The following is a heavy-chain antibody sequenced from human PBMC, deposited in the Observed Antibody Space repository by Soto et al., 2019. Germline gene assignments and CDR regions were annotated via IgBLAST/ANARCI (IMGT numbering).Heavy chain of an antibody. D-gene: IGHD3-3*01. CDR1: GGSISSSVYY. CDR3: ARLSFLKGSPWHVFAY. CDR2: VYYSGTT. J-gene: IGHJ4*02. Sequence: SETLSLTCTVSGGSISSSVYYWGWIRQPPGKGLEWIGSVYYSGTTYYNPSLKSRVTISADAPRNQFSLNLSSVTAADTAVFYCARLSFLKGSPWHVFAYWGQGTLDPVSS. V-gene: IGHV4-39*01.